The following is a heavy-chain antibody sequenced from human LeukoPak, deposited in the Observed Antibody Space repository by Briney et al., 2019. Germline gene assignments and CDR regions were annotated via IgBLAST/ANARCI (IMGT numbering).Heavy chain of an antibody. CDR3: ARERAVSYYFDY. J-gene: IGHJ4*02. CDR1: GYTFTGYY. Sequence: ASVKVSCKASGYTFTGYYMHWVRQAPGQGLEWMGWINPNSGGTNYAQKFQGRVTMTRDTSISTAYMELSSLRSEDTAVYYCARERAVSYYFDYWGQGTLVTVSS. V-gene: IGHV1-2*02. CDR2: INPNSGGT.